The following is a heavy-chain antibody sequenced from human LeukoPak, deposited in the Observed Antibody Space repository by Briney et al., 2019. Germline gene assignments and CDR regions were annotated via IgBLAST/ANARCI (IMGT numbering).Heavy chain of an antibody. V-gene: IGHV1-46*01. CDR1: GYTFTSYY. CDR3: ARALQARGVIGDGDY. D-gene: IGHD3-10*01. Sequence: ASVKVSCKASGYTFTSYYMHWVRQAPGQGLEWMGIINPSGGSTSYAQKFQGRVTKTRDTSTSTVYMELSSLRSEDTAVYYCARALQARGVIGDGDYWGQGTLVTVSS. CDR2: INPSGGST. J-gene: IGHJ4*02.